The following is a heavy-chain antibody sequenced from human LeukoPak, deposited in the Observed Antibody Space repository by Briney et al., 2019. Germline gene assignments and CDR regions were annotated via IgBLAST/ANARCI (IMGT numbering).Heavy chain of an antibody. D-gene: IGHD3-3*01. CDR2: INPNSGGT. Sequence: ASVKVSCKASGYTFTGYYMHWVRQAPGQGLEWMGWINPNSGGTNYAQKFQGRVTMTRDTSISTAYMELSRLRSDDTAVYYCARVGTYDFWSGSTTNWFDPWGQGTLVTVSS. CDR3: ARVGTYDFWSGSTTNWFDP. J-gene: IGHJ5*02. V-gene: IGHV1-2*02. CDR1: GYTFTGYY.